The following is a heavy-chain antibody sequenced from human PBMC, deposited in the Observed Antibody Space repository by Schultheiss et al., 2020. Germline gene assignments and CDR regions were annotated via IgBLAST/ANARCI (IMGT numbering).Heavy chain of an antibody. J-gene: IGHJ3*02. CDR1: GGSISSSSYY. D-gene: IGHD3-22*01. Sequence: GSLRLSCAVYGGSISSSSYYWGWIRQPAGKGLEWIGYIYYSGSTNYNPSLKSRVTISVDTSKNQFSLKLSSVTAADTAVYYCARDESHPYYYDSSGYYSPNAFDIWGQGTMVTVSS. CDR2: IYYSGST. CDR3: ARDESHPYYYDSSGYYSPNAFDI. V-gene: IGHV4-61*05.